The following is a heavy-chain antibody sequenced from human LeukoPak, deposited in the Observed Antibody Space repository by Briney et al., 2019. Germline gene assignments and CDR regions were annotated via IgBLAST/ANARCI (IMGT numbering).Heavy chain of an antibody. CDR2: ISYDGSNK. J-gene: IGHJ4*02. CDR3: ARGGVVVPAAILY. CDR1: GFTFSSYA. V-gene: IGHV3-30*04. D-gene: IGHD2-2*01. Sequence: AGRSLRLSCAASGFTFSSYAMHWVRQAPGKGLEWVAVISYDGSNKYYADSVKGRFTISRDNSKSTLYLQMNSLRAEDTAVYYCARGGVVVPAAILYWGQGTLVTVSS.